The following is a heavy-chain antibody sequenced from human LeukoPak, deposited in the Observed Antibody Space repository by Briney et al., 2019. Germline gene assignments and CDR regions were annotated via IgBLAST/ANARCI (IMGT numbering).Heavy chain of an antibody. CDR3: ARGIKVRQQLVLGY. Sequence: GGSLRLSCAASGFTFSSYGMHWVRQAPGKGLEWVAFIRYDGSNKYYADSVKGRFTISRDNSKNTLYLQMNSLRAEDTAVYYCARGIKVRQQLVLGYWGQGTLVTVSS. CDR1: GFTFSSYG. J-gene: IGHJ4*02. D-gene: IGHD6-13*01. CDR2: IRYDGSNK. V-gene: IGHV3-30*02.